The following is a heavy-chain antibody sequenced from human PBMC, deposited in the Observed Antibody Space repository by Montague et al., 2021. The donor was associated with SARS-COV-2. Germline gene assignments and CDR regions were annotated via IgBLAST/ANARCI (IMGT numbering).Heavy chain of an antibody. V-gene: IGHV4-39*01. CDR2: IYYSGST. CDR3: ARLLLELPGDY. D-gene: IGHD1-7*01. J-gene: IGHJ4*02. CDR1: GDSISGSNYY. Sequence: SETLSLTCTVSGDSISGSNYYWAWIRQPPGRGLEWIGSIYYSGSTYDNPSLKSRVSISVDTFKNQFSLKLNSVTAADTAVYYCARLLLELPGDYWGQGTLVTVSS.